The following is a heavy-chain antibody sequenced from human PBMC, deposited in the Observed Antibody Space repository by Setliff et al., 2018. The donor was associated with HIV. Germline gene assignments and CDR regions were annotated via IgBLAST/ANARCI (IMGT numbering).Heavy chain of an antibody. J-gene: IGHJ5*02. CDR1: GNSFHSYA. CDR2: IIPIYGTA. Sequence: SVKVSCKASGNSFHSYAFSWVRQAPGQGLEWVGGIIPIYGTANYAQNLQGRVTITADESTSTAYMELSSLRSDDTAVYYCARDFSGQQLVGGWFDPWGQGTLVTVSS. V-gene: IGHV1-69*13. CDR3: ARDFSGQQLVGGWFDP. D-gene: IGHD6-13*01.